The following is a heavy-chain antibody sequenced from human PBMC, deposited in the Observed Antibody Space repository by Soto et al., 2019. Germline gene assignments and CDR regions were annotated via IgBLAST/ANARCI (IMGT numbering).Heavy chain of an antibody. CDR1: GGSLSNYY. D-gene: IGHD2-15*01. V-gene: IGHV4-34*02. CDR2: IYHSGST. Sequence: QVQLQQWGAGLLKPSETLSLTCAVSGGSLSNYYWSWIRQPPGKGLEWIGEIYHSGSTNYNPSLKSLVNISVETSKIQYYLTRSAVTAADSAVYYCAASKICFFQSGGSHPVHLGFWGQGTLVTVSS. J-gene: IGHJ4*02. CDR3: AASKICFFQSGGSHPVHLGF.